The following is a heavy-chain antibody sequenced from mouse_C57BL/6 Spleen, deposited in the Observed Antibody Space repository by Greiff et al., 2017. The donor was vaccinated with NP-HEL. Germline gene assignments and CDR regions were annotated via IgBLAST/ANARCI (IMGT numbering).Heavy chain of an antibody. CDR2: ISDGGSYT. CDR1: GFTFSSYA. Sequence: DVKLVESGGGLVKPGGSLKLSCAASGFTFSSYAMSWVRQTPEKRLEWVATISDGGSYTYYPDNVKGRFTISRDNAKNNLYLQMSHLKSEDTAMYYCAREGSSYEWFAYWGQGTLVTVSA. V-gene: IGHV5-4*01. D-gene: IGHD1-1*01. CDR3: AREGSSYEWFAY. J-gene: IGHJ3*01.